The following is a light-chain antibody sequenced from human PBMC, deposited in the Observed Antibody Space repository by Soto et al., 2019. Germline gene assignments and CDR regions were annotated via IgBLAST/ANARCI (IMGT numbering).Light chain of an antibody. CDR3: QVYINWPPEST. CDR1: HNINSN. CDR2: DAS. J-gene: IGKJ1*01. V-gene: IGKV3-15*01. Sequence: EVVVTQSPATLSVSPGERATLSCRASHNINSNLAWYQQKPGQAPRLLIYDASTRATGIPARFSGSGSGTEFTLTISSLQSEDFAVYYCQVYINWPPESTFGRGTKVEVK.